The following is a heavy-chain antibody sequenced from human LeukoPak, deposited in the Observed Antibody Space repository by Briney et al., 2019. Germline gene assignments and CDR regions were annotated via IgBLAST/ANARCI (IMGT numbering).Heavy chain of an antibody. J-gene: IGHJ4*02. CDR2: INSGGSGI. Sequence: GGSLRLSCEASGFRFSYEMSWVRQAPGKGVEWLSYINSGGSGIHYAGSVNGRFTISRDNAKNSLYLQMNSLRVEDTAVYYCAAVGRAGHPGYWGQGTLVTVSS. CDR1: GFRFSYE. CDR3: AAVGRAGHPGY. D-gene: IGHD2-2*01. V-gene: IGHV3-48*03.